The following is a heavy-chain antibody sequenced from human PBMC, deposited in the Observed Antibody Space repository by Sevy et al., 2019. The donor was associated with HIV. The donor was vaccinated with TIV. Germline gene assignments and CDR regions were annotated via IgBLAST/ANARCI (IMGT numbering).Heavy chain of an antibody. J-gene: IGHJ5*02. D-gene: IGHD5-12*01. CDR1: GGTFSSYA. Sequence: ASVKVSCKTSGGTFSSYAISWVRQAPGQGLEWMGGIIPIFGTANYAQKFQGRVTITADESTSTAYMDRGSLRSEDTAVYYCAGGSGSKTWFDPWGQGTLVTVSS. V-gene: IGHV1-69*13. CDR2: IIPIFGTA. CDR3: AGGSGSKTWFDP.